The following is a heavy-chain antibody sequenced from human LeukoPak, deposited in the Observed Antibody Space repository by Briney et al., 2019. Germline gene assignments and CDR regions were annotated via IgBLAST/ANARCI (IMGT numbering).Heavy chain of an antibody. CDR2: ISYDGSNK. CDR1: GFTFSSYS. D-gene: IGHD6-19*01. J-gene: IGHJ4*02. Sequence: GGSLRLSCAASGFTFSSYSMNWVRRAPGKGLEWVAVISYDGSNKYYADSVKGRFTISRDNSKNTLYLQMNSLRPEDTSVYYCAKTGSGWYFDYWGQGTLVTVSS. V-gene: IGHV3-30*18. CDR3: AKTGSGWYFDY.